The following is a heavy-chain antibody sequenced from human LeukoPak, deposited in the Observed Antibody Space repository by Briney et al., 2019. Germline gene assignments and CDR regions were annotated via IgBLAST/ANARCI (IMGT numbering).Heavy chain of an antibody. CDR2: INQDGSEK. CDR3: ARVDSSGYLFDS. Sequence: PGGSLRLSCAASGFTFSSYWMSWVRQAPGKGLEWVAHINQDGSEKYYVDSVKGGFTISRDNAKNSLYLQMNSLRAEDTAVYSCARVDSSGYLFDSWGQGTLVTVSS. D-gene: IGHD3-22*01. V-gene: IGHV3-7*04. CDR1: GFTFSSYW. J-gene: IGHJ4*02.